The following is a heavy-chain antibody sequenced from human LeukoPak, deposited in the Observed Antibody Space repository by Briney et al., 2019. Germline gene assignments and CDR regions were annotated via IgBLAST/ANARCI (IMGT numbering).Heavy chain of an antibody. CDR3: ARVDSPYLVIYDSSGYPFDY. Sequence: PGGSLRLSCAASGFTVSSNYMSWVGQAPGKGLEWGSVMYSGGSTYYADSVKGRFTISRDNSKNTLHLQMNSLRAEDTAVYYCARVDSPYLVIYDSSGYPFDYWGQGTLVTVSS. CDR2: MYSGGST. CDR1: GFTVSSNY. J-gene: IGHJ4*02. V-gene: IGHV3-66*01. D-gene: IGHD3-22*01.